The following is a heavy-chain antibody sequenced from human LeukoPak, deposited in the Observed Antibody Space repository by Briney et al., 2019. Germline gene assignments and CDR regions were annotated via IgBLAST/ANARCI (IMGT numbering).Heavy chain of an antibody. CDR1: GYTFTSYD. D-gene: IGHD2-21*01. J-gene: IGHJ3*02. Sequence: ASVTVSCKASGYTFTSYDINWVRQATGQGLEWMGWMNPNSGNTGYAQKFQGRVTMTRNTSISTAYMELSSLRSEDTAVYYCATAQYSHDAFDIWGQGTMVTVSS. V-gene: IGHV1-8*01. CDR3: ATAQYSHDAFDI. CDR2: MNPNSGNT.